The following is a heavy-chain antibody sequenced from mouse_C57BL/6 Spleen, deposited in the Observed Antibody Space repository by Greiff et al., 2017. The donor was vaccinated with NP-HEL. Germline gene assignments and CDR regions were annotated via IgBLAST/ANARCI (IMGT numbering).Heavy chain of an antibody. Sequence: EVQLQQSGAELVKPGASVKLSCTASGFNIKDYYMHWVKQRTEQGLEWIGRIDPEDGETKYAPKFQGKATITADPSSNTAYLQLSSLTSEDPAVYYCASDYGISYWYFAVWGTGTTVTVSS. D-gene: IGHD1-1*01. CDR1: GFNIKDYY. J-gene: IGHJ1*03. CDR3: ASDYGISYWYFAV. CDR2: IDPEDGET. V-gene: IGHV14-2*01.